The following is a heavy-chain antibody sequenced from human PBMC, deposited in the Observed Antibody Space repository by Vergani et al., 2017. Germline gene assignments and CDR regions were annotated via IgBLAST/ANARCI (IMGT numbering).Heavy chain of an antibody. CDR3: ARLNDIVVVKYYFDY. CDR2: TYPGDSDT. V-gene: IGHV5-51*01. D-gene: IGHD2-15*01. J-gene: IGHJ4*02. CDR1: GYSFSNNW. Sequence: EVQLVQSGAEVTKPGESLKISCKRSGYSFSNNWIAWVRQMPGKGLEWMGTTYPGDSDTRYSPSFQGQVTISADKSIGTAYLQWSSLKASDTAMYYCARLNDIVVVKYYFDYWGQGTLVTVSS.